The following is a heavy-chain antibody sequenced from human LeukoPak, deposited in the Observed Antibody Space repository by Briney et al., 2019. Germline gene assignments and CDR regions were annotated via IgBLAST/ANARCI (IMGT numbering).Heavy chain of an antibody. CDR2: ISSSSSYI. D-gene: IGHD6-6*01. CDR1: GFTFSSYS. Sequence: PGGSLRLSCAASGFTFSSYSMNWVRQAPGKGLEWVSSISSSSSYIYYADSVKGRFTISRDNAKNSLYLQMNSLRAEDTAVYYCARGQLVFYYMDVWGKGTTVTVSS. J-gene: IGHJ6*03. CDR3: ARGQLVFYYMDV. V-gene: IGHV3-21*01.